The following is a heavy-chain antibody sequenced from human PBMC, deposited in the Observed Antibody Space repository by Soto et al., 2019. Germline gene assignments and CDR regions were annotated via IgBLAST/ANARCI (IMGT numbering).Heavy chain of an antibody. V-gene: IGHV1-69*01. D-gene: IGHD4-17*01. J-gene: IGHJ5*02. CDR2: IIPIFGTA. CDR1: GGTFSSYA. Sequence: ASVKVSCKASGGTFSSYAISWVRQAPGQGLEWMGGIIPIFGTANYAQKFQGRVTITADESTSTAYMELSSLRSEDTAVYYCARDTAYGGNPSGWFDPWGQGTLVTVSS. CDR3: ARDTAYGGNPSGWFDP.